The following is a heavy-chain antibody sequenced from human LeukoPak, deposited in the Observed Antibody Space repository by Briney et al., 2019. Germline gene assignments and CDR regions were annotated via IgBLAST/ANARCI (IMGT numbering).Heavy chain of an antibody. J-gene: IGHJ4*02. CDR2: IYYSGAT. CDR1: GGSISSSNYY. CDR3: AGNDFYYFDY. V-gene: IGHV4-39*01. Sequence: SETLSLTCTVSGGSISSSNYYWGWIRQPPGKGLEWIGAIYYSGATYYNPSLKSRVTISVDTSKNEVSLKLSSVTVADTAVYYCAGNDFYYFDYWGQGTLVTVSP. D-gene: IGHD1-1*01.